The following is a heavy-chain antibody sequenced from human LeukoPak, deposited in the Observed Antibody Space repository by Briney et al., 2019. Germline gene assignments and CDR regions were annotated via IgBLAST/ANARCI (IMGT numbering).Heavy chain of an antibody. CDR1: EFTLSSYA. CDR2: ILSDGSYE. V-gene: IGHV3-30*12. Sequence: GGSLRLSCAASEFTLSSYAMHWVRQAPGQGLEWVAFILSDGSYEYYADSVKGRFTISRDNAKNSLYLQMNSLRAEDTAVYYCASDTRIAASGNYWGQGTLVTVSS. D-gene: IGHD6-13*01. CDR3: ASDTRIAASGNY. J-gene: IGHJ4*02.